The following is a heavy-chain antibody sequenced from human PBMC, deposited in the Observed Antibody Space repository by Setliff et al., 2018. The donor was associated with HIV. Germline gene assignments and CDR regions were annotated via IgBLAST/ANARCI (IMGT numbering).Heavy chain of an antibody. CDR1: GFTFSNAW. CDR2: IKSKTDVGTT. V-gene: IGHV3-15*01. Sequence: LRLSCAASGFTFSNAWMNWVRQAPGKGLEWVGRIKSKTDVGTTEYAAPVKGRFTISRDDSKTTVYLQMNSLKTEDTAVYYCTLKHTWGQGTLVTVSS. J-gene: IGHJ5*02. CDR3: TLKHT. D-gene: IGHD2-21*01.